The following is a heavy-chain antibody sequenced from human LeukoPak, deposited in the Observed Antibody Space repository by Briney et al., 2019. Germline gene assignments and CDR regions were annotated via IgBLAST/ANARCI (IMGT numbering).Heavy chain of an antibody. Sequence: AGGSLRLSCSGSGFNFTMSAMSWVRQAPGKGLAWVSGISASGGDTSYADSARGRFTISRDNSKNIVYLEMTSLRVDDTAMYYCARLKGQGLLHVPATWGQGALVTVSS. J-gene: IGHJ5*02. CDR3: ARLKGQGLLHVPAT. V-gene: IGHV3-23*01. CDR2: ISASGGDT. CDR1: GFNFTMSA. D-gene: IGHD2-2*01.